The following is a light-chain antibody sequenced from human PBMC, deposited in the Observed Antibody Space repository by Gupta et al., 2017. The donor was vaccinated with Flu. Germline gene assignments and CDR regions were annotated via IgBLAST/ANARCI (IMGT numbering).Light chain of an antibody. Sequence: QPPSASGSPGQSVTISCTGTSSDVGGYNYVSWYQQHPGKAPKLMIYEVSKRPSGVPDRFSGSKSGNTASLTVTGLQAEDEADYYCSSYAGSNNFGVFGGGTKLTVL. CDR2: EVS. CDR1: SSDVGGYNY. CDR3: SSYAGSNNFGV. V-gene: IGLV2-8*01. J-gene: IGLJ3*02.